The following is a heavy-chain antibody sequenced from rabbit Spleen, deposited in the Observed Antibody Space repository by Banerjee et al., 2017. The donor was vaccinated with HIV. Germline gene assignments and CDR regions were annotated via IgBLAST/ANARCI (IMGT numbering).Heavy chain of an antibody. Sequence: QSLEESGGDLVKPGASLTLTCTASGFSFSSSYYMCWVRQAPGKGLEWIACIHAGNSDSTYYASWAKGRFTISKTSSTTVTLQMTSLTAADTVAYFCARDGYSGGWGIVSYYFSLWGQGTLV. CDR3: ARDGYSGGWGIVSYYFSL. CDR2: IHAGNSDST. V-gene: IGHV1S40*01. CDR1: GFSFSSSYY. D-gene: IGHD4-1*01. J-gene: IGHJ4*01.